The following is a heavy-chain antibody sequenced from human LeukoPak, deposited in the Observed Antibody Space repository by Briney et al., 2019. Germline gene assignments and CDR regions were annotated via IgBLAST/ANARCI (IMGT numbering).Heavy chain of an antibody. CDR3: ARQVGPYGSGSVDY. CDR1: GGTFSSYA. J-gene: IGHJ4*02. D-gene: IGHD3-10*01. CDR2: MNPNSGNT. Sequence: ASVKVSCKASGGTFSSYAISWVRQATGQGLEWMGWMNPNSGNTGYAQKFQGRVTTTRNTSISTAYMELSSLRSEDTAVYYCARQVGPYGSGSVDYWGQGTLVTVSS. V-gene: IGHV1-8*02.